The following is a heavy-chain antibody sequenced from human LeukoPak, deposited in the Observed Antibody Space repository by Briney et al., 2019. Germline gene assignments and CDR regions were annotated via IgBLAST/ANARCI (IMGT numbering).Heavy chain of an antibody. Sequence: PSETLSLTCTVSGCSISSYYWTWIRQPPGKRLEWVGYIYYNGNTNYNGNTNYNPSLRSRVTMSLDSSKNQFSLKLSSVTAADTAVYYCARDIRGSGYHLFDYWGQGTLVTVSS. J-gene: IGHJ4*02. CDR2: IYYNGNT. V-gene: IGHV4-59*01. CDR3: ARDIRGSGYHLFDY. CDR1: GCSISSYY. D-gene: IGHD3-22*01.